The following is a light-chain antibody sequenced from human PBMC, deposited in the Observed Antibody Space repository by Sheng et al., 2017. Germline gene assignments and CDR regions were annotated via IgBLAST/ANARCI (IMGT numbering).Light chain of an antibody. CDR2: DTF. CDR1: AGAVTSSHS. CDR3: LVSYSGARRL. J-gene: IGLJ2*01. V-gene: IGLV7-46*01. Sequence: QAVVTQEPSLTVSPGGAVTLTCASSAGAVTSSHSPYWIQQKPGQAPTTLIYDTFNRHSSTPAPGSRAPXLGQGCLTLSGARPEDEAVYYCLVSYSGARRLFGGGTRLTVL.